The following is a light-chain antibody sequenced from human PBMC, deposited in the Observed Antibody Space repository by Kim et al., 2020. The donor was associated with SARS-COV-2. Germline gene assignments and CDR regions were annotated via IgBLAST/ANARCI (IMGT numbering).Light chain of an antibody. Sequence: GAPISCTGRSSNIGAGYDVHGYQHLPARAPKLLIYANTNRPSGVPDRFSGSKSGTSASLAITGLQAEDEADYYCQSHDSTLSGWVFAGGTKLTVL. CDR2: ANT. CDR3: QSHDSTLSGWV. V-gene: IGLV1-40*01. J-gene: IGLJ3*02. CDR1: SSNIGAGYD.